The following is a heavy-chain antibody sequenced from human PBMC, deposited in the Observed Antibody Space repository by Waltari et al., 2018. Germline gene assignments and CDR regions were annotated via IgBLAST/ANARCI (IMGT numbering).Heavy chain of an antibody. Sequence: QVQLQQWGAGLLKPSETLSLTCAVSGGSFSGYYWSWIRQPPGKGLEWIGDINHRGSTNYNPSRKGRVTIAVDTSKNLFSLKLSSVTAADTAVYYCARDCPRGWFDPWGQGTLGTVSS. CDR3: ARDCPRGWFDP. V-gene: IGHV4-34*01. CDR1: GGSFSGYY. D-gene: IGHD2-21*02. J-gene: IGHJ5*02. CDR2: INHRGST.